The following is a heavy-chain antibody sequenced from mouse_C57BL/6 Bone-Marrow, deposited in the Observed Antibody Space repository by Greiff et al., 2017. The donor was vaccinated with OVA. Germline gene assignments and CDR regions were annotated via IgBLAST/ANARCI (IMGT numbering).Heavy chain of an antibody. V-gene: IGHV1-19*01. CDR1: GYTFTDYY. CDR2: INPYNGGT. J-gene: IGHJ1*03. Sequence: SGPVLVKPGASVKMSCKASGYTFTDYYMNWVKQSHGKSLEWIGVINPYNGGTSYNQKFKGKATLTVDKSSSTAYMELNSLTSEDSAVYYCARGHYGSSYWYFDVWGTGTTVTVSS. CDR3: ARGHYGSSYWYFDV. D-gene: IGHD1-1*01.